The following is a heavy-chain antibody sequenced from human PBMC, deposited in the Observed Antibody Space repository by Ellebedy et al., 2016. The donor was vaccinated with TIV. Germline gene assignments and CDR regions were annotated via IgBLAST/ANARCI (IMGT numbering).Heavy chain of an antibody. CDR3: ARDLGRYGMDV. V-gene: IGHV4-59*01. J-gene: IGHJ6*02. Sequence: MPGGSLRLSCSVSGGSITNYYWTRIRQPPGQGLEWIGDIHHSGNIHIHPSLKSRVTLSVDTSKNQFSLDMTSVTAADTATYYCARDLGRYGMDVWGQGTTVTVSS. CDR2: IHHSGNI. CDR1: GGSITNYY.